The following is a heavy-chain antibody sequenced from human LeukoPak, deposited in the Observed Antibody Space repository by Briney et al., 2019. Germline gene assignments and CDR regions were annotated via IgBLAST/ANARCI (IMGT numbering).Heavy chain of an antibody. CDR1: GGSFSGYY. D-gene: IGHD3-10*01. CDR2: INHSGST. Sequence: SETLSLTCAVYGGSFSGYYWSWIRQPPGKGLEWIGEINHSGSTNYNPSLKSRVTISVDTSKNQFSLKLSSVTAADTAVYYCARSSITMVRGVVFDYWGQGTLVTVSS. CDR3: ARSSITMVRGVVFDY. J-gene: IGHJ4*02. V-gene: IGHV4-34*01.